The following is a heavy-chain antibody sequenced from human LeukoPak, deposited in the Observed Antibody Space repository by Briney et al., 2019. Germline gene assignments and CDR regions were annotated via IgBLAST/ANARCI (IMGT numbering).Heavy chain of an antibody. V-gene: IGHV3-33*01. CDR3: ARDQAAAGTAWFDP. J-gene: IGHJ5*02. CDR2: IWYDGSNE. D-gene: IGHD6-13*01. Sequence: GGSLRLSCAASGFTFSSYGMHWVRQAPGKGLEWVSVIWYDGSNEYHAESVKGRFTISRDNSKNTLYLQMNSLRAEDTAVYYCARDQAAAGTAWFDPWGQGTLVTVSS. CDR1: GFTFSSYG.